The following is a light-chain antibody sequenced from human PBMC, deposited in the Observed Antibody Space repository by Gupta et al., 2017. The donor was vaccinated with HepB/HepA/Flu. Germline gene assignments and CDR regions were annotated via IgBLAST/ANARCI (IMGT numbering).Light chain of an antibody. V-gene: IGKV1-39*01. CDR3: QQSYSTPT. Sequence: DILMTKSPSSLSASLGDRVTITCRASQSIVIYLSWYQQKPGKAPKLLIYAASNLQSEVPSRFSGSGSGTDFTLTISSLQPEDFATYYCQQSYSTPTFGGGTKVEIK. CDR1: QSIVIY. CDR2: AAS. J-gene: IGKJ4*01.